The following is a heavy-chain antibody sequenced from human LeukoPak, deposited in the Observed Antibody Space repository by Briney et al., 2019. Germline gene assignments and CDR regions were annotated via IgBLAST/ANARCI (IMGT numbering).Heavy chain of an antibody. V-gene: IGHV1-8*02. CDR2: MNPNSGNT. J-gene: IGHJ5*02. Sequence: GASVKVSCKASGYTFTGYYMHWVRQATGQGLEWMGWMNPNSGNTGYAQKFQGRVTMTRNTSISTAYMELSSLRSEDTAVYYCARAKTYYYDSSGYSASLDPWGQGTLVTVSS. D-gene: IGHD3-22*01. CDR1: GYTFTGYY. CDR3: ARAKTYYYDSSGYSASLDP.